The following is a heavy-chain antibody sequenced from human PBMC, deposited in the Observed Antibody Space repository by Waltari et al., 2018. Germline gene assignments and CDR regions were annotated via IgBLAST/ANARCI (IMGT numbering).Heavy chain of an antibody. CDR1: GFSFITSA. D-gene: IGHD3-22*01. V-gene: IGHV3-23*03. Sequence: EVQVLESGGDLVQPGGSLRLSCAASGFSFITSALSVVRQGPGKGLEWVSGIHNDGSRTYYVDSVKGRFTISRDNSKNTMSLQMNSLRAEDTAIYYCVKGIWTSAASYYAGLDVWGQGTTVTVSS. J-gene: IGHJ6*02. CDR2: IHNDGSRT. CDR3: VKGIWTSAASYYAGLDV.